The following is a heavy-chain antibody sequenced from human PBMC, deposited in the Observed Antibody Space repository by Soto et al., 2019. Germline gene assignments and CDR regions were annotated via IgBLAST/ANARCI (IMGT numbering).Heavy chain of an antibody. D-gene: IGHD1-26*01. V-gene: IGHV4-30-4*02. J-gene: IGHJ6*02. CDR2: IYLSGFT. Sequence: SDTLSLTCPLYGYSIPSSTHYWTGFRQHPGKGLEWIGYIYLSGFTYSTPSLKSRVNMSLDTSKNQFSLKLSSVTAADTAVYYCARGWWEREGYLMDVWGQGTTVS. CDR1: GYSIPSSTHY. CDR3: ARGWWEREGYLMDV.